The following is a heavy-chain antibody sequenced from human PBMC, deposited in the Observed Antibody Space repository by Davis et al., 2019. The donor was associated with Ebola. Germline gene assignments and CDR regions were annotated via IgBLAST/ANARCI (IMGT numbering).Heavy chain of an antibody. V-gene: IGHV3-30*18. Sequence: GGSLRLSCAASGFTFSNYAMHWVRQAPGKGLEWVAVISSDGSKEYSVDSVKGRFTISRDNPQNTLYLQMNSLRPEDTAVYYCVKTDCRTIGCRLLVYWGQGTQVTVSS. D-gene: IGHD3/OR15-3a*01. CDR1: GFTFSNYA. J-gene: IGHJ4*02. CDR2: ISSDGSKE. CDR3: VKTDCRTIGCRLLVY.